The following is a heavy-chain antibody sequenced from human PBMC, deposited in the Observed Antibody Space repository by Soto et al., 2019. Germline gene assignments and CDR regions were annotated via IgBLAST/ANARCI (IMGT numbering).Heavy chain of an antibody. CDR1: GFTFTSCA. D-gene: IGHD2-15*01. CDR3: AKGHPGGSCYSGLDC. CDR2: ISGSGDTT. V-gene: IGHV3-23*01. J-gene: IGHJ4*02. Sequence: EVQLLESGGGLVQPGGSLRLSCAASGFTFTSCAMTWVGQAPGKGLEWVLSISGSGDTTYYADSVKGRFTISRDTSKNTVYLQMNSLRPDDTAVYYCAKGHPGGSCYSGLDCWGQGTLVTVSS.